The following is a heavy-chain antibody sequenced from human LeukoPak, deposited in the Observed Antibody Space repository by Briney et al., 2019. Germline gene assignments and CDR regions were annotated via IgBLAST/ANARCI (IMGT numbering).Heavy chain of an antibody. J-gene: IGHJ3*02. V-gene: IGHV3-21*01. D-gene: IGHD6-13*01. Sequence: PGGSLRLSCAASGFTFSSYSMNWVRQAPGKGLEWVSSISSSSSYIYYADSVKGRFTISRDNAKNSLYLQMNSLRAEDTAVYYCAREGSSWGLAGGDAFDIWGQGTMVTVSS. CDR1: GFTFSSYS. CDR2: ISSSSSYI. CDR3: AREGSSWGLAGGDAFDI.